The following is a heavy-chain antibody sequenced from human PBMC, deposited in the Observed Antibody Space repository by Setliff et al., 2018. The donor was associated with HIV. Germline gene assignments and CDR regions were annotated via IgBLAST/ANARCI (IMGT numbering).Heavy chain of an antibody. Sequence: SETLSLTCAVYGGSFSDYYWSWIRQPPGKGLEWIGEINHSGSTNYNPSLKSRVTISVDTSKNQFSLKLSSVAAADTAVYYCAVQRWHGYGDYYYYYGMDVWGQGTTVTVSS. CDR2: INHSGST. D-gene: IGHD4-17*01. J-gene: IGHJ6*02. V-gene: IGHV4-34*01. CDR3: AVQRWHGYGDYYYYYGMDV. CDR1: GGSFSDYY.